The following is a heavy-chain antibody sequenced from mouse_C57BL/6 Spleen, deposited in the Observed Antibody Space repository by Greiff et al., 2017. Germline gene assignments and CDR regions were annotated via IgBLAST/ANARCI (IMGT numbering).Heavy chain of an antibody. V-gene: IGHV1-26*01. CDR2: INPNNGGT. D-gene: IGHD4-1*01. J-gene: IGHJ2*01. CDR1: GYTFTDYY. Sequence: VQLKQSGPELVKPGASVKISCKASGYTFTDYYMNWVKQSHGKSLEWIGDINPNNGGTSYNQKFKGKATLTVDKSSSTAYMELRSLTSEDAAVYYCARSFLGRFDYWGQGTTLTVSS. CDR3: ARSFLGRFDY.